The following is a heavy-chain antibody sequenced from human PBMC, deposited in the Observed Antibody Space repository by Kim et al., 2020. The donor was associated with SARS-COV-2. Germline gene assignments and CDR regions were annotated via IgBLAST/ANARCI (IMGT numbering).Heavy chain of an antibody. CDR1: GFSLVNYW. CDR3: XRVMXXGAWSMDV. D-gene: IGHD2-8*01. V-gene: IGHV3-7*01. CDR2: XRQDGXEK. J-gene: IGHJ6*02. Sequence: GGSLRLSCAASGFSLVNYWMTWVRQAPGGGLXWVANXRQDGXEKFYVDSLKGRXXISRXXXENSXFLQMRSLRAEDTAXYYCXRVMXXGAWSMDVWGQGTAXTVSS.